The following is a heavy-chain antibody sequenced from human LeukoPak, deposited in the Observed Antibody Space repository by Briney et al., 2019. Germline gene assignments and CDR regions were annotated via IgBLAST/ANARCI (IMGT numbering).Heavy chain of an antibody. V-gene: IGHV1-46*01. D-gene: IGHD1-26*01. CDR1: GYTFASYY. Sequence: ASVKVSCKASGYTFASYYMHWVRQAPGQGLEWMGIINPSGGSRSYAQKFQGRVTMTRDTSTSTVYMELSSLRSEDTAVYYCARGSIVGAKTLGFGAFDIWGQGTMVTVSS. CDR3: ARGSIVGAKTLGFGAFDI. CDR2: INPSGGSR. J-gene: IGHJ3*02.